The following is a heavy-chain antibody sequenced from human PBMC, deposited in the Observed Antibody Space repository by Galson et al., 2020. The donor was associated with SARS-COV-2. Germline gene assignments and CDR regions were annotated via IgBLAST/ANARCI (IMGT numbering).Heavy chain of an antibody. CDR1: GGSISSGGYY. CDR2: IYYSGST. J-gene: IGHJ4*02. D-gene: IGHD4-17*01. CDR3: ARGGLLNLFDY. V-gene: IGHV4-31*03. Sequence: SETLSLTCTVSGGSISSGGYYWSWIRQHPGKGLEWIGYIYYSGSTYYNPSLKSRVTISVDTSKNQFSLKLSSVTAADTAVYYCARGGLLNLFDYWGQGTLVTVSS.